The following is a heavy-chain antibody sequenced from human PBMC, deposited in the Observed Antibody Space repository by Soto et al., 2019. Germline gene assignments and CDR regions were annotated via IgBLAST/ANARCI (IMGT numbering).Heavy chain of an antibody. J-gene: IGHJ6*02. D-gene: IGHD2-2*01. Sequence: GASVKVSCKASGGTFSSYAISWVRQAPGQGLEWMGGIIPIFGTANYAQKFQGRVTITADESTSTAYMELSSLRSEDTAVYYCARDQKRKRTTTVGGSWDYYGMDVWGQGTTVTVSS. CDR3: ARDQKRKRTTTVGGSWDYYGMDV. V-gene: IGHV1-69*13. CDR2: IIPIFGTA. CDR1: GGTFSSYA.